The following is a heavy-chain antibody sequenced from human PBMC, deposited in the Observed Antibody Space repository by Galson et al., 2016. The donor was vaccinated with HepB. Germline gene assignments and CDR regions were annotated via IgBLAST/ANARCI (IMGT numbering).Heavy chain of an antibody. D-gene: IGHD3-22*01. J-gene: IGHJ4*02. CDR3: ARAPYDSNGYYLE. CDR1: GFTFSDDY. CDR2: ISGSSSYI. V-gene: IGHV3-11*06. Sequence: SLRLSCAASGFTFSDDYMTWIRQAPGKGLEWISYISGSSSYIKYADSLKGRFAISRDNAKNSLYLEINSLRAEDTAVYYCARAPYDSNGYYLEWGQGTLVTVSS.